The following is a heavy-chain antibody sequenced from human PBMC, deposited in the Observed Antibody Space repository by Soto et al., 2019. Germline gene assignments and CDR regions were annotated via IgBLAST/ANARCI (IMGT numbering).Heavy chain of an antibody. Sequence: SQTLSLTCAISGDSVSSNSAAWNWIRQSPSRGLEWLGRTYYRSKWYNDYAVSVKSRITINPDTSKNQFSLQLNSVTPEDTAVYYCARGLRFLEWLLESPFDYWGQGTLVTVSS. CDR3: ARGLRFLEWLLESPFDY. V-gene: IGHV6-1*01. CDR2: TYYRSKWYN. J-gene: IGHJ4*02. CDR1: GDSVSSNSAA. D-gene: IGHD3-3*01.